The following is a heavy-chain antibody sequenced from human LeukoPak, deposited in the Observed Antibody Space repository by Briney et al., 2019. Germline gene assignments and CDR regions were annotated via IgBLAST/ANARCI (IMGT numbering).Heavy chain of an antibody. D-gene: IGHD3-9*01. V-gene: IGHV4-39*01. CDR3: ARHAGIRYFDWFFDY. Sequence: SETLSLTCTVSGGSISSSSYYWGWIRQPPGKGLEWIGSIYYSGSTYYNPSLKSRVTISVDTSKNQFSLKLSSVTAADTAVHYCARHAGIRYFDWFFDYWGQGTLVTVSS. J-gene: IGHJ4*02. CDR1: GGSISSSSYY. CDR2: IYYSGST.